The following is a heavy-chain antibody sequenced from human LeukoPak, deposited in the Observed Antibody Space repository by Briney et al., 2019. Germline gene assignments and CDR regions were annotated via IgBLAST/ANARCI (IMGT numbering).Heavy chain of an antibody. CDR1: GGSISSYY. CDR2: IYYSGST. V-gene: IGHV4-59*12. D-gene: IGHD3-3*01. CDR3: ARVGFWSGYYYFDY. J-gene: IGHJ4*02. Sequence: SETLSLTYTVSGGSISSYYWSWIRQPPGKGLEWIGYIYYSGSTNYNPSLKSRVTISVDTSKNQFSLKLSSVTAADTAVYYCARVGFWSGYYYFDYWGQGTLVTVSS.